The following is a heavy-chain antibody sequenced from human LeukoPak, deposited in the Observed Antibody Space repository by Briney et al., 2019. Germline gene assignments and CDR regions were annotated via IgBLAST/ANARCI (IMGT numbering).Heavy chain of an antibody. CDR1: GGSISSYY. V-gene: IGHV4-59*01. CDR3: ARDGGSDGSSDL. J-gene: IGHJ2*01. D-gene: IGHD3-16*01. Sequence: PSETLSLTCTVSGGSISSYYWSWIRQPPGKGLEWIGYIYYSGSTNYNPSLKSRVTISVDTSKNQFSLKLSSVTAADTAVYYCARDGGSDGSSDLWGRGTLVTVSS. CDR2: IYYSGST.